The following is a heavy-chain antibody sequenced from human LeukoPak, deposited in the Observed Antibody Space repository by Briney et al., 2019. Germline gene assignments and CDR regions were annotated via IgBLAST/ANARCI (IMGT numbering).Heavy chain of an antibody. CDR1: GYTFDDNY. V-gene: IGHV1-69-2*01. CDR2: VDPKDGET. D-gene: IGHD3-3*01. CDR3: TTTNVGNSPRDY. Sequence: ASVKISCKASGYTFDDNYMHWVQQAPGKGPEWMGFVDPKDGETVYAEKFQDRVTLSADTSIDTAYMELSSLTSEDTAMYYYTTTNVGNSPRDYWGQGTLVTVSS. J-gene: IGHJ4*02.